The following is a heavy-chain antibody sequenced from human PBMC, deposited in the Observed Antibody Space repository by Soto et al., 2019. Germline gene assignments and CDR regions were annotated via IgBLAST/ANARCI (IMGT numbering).Heavy chain of an antibody. Sequence: SLRLSCAASGFTFSSYSMNWVRQAPGKGLEWVSSISSSSSYIYYADSVKGRFTISRDNAKNSLYLQMNSLRAEDTAVYYCARDANHLGVVAATQIDYWGQGTLVTVSS. D-gene: IGHD2-15*01. J-gene: IGHJ4*02. CDR3: ARDANHLGVVAATQIDY. V-gene: IGHV3-21*01. CDR1: GFTFSSYS. CDR2: ISSSSSYI.